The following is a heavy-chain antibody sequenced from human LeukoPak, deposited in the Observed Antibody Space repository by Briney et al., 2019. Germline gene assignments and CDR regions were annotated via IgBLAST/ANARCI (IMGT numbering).Heavy chain of an antibody. Sequence: GGSLRLSCAASGFTFSNYAMNWVRQAPGRGLEWVANIKQDGSEKYSVDSVKGRFTISRDNAKNSQYLQMNSLRAEDTAVYYCARGGYDAFDIWGQGTMVTVYS. CDR3: ARGGYDAFDI. J-gene: IGHJ3*02. D-gene: IGHD5-12*01. V-gene: IGHV3-7*01. CDR2: IKQDGSEK. CDR1: GFTFSNYA.